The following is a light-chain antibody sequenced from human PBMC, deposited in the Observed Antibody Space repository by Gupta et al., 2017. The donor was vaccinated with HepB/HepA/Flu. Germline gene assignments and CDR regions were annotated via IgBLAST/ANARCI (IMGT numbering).Light chain of an antibody. Sequence: EIVSTQSPRTLSLSPRERATLSYMASQSVSSSYLAWYQQKPGQAPRLLIYGASSRATGIPDRFSGSGSGTDFTLTISRLEPEDFAVYYCLQDGSSPLTFGHGTKVDIK. V-gene: IGKV3-20*01. J-gene: IGKJ3*01. CDR2: GAS. CDR3: LQDGSSPLT. CDR1: QSVSSSY.